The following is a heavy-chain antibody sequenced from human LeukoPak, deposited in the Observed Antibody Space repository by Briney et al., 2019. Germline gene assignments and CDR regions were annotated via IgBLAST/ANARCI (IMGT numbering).Heavy chain of an antibody. D-gene: IGHD3-16*01. CDR1: GFSISGHY. J-gene: IGHJ6*02. CDR3: ARVGLDYDMDV. V-gene: IGHV4-59*11. CDR2: IHYSGRP. Sequence: SETLSLTCAVSGFSISGHYWTWIRQPPGKGLEWIGQIHYSGRPDYNPSLKSRVTISVDTPKNQLYLKVTSVTGADTAVYYCARVGLDYDMDVWGQGTTVTVSS.